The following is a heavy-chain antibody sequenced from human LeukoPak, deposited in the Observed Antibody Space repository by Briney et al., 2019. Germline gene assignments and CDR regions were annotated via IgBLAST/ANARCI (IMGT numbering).Heavy chain of an antibody. J-gene: IGHJ1*01. Sequence: PGGSLRLSCAASGFTFSTYSMNWVRQAPGKGLEWVSSIIYSSNYIYYADSVKGRFTISRDDAKNSLYLQMNSLRAEDTAVYYCARDSGSSGYYLEYFQHWGQGTLVTVSS. CDR1: GFTFSTYS. CDR2: IIYSSNYI. V-gene: IGHV3-21*01. CDR3: ARDSGSSGYYLEYFQH. D-gene: IGHD3-22*01.